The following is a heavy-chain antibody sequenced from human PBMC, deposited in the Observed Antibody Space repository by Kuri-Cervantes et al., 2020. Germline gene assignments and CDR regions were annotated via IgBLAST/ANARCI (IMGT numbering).Heavy chain of an antibody. V-gene: IGHV4-34*01. CDR3: ARRTMVRGGTFDY. CDR2: INHSGST. J-gene: IGHJ4*02. Sequence: ESLKISCAVYGGSFSGYYWSWIRQPPGKGLGWIGEINHSGSTNYNPSLKSRVTISVDTSKNQFSLKLSSVTAADTAVYYCARRTMVRGGTFDYWGQGTLVTVSS. CDR1: GGSFSGYY. D-gene: IGHD3-10*01.